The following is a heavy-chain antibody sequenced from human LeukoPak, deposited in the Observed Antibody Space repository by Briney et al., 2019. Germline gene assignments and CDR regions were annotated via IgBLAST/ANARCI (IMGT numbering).Heavy chain of an antibody. CDR1: GFTFSDSW. CDR3: ATYKNWVAGDV. J-gene: IGHJ6*02. V-gene: IGHV3-7*01. Sequence: GGSLRLSCAASGFTFSDSWMSWVRQAPGKGPEWVANIKEDEREKHYVDSVKGRFTVSRDNAKGSLFPQMNSLRVEDTAVYYCATYKNWVAGDVWGQGTTVSVSS. CDR2: IKEDEREK. D-gene: IGHD7-27*01.